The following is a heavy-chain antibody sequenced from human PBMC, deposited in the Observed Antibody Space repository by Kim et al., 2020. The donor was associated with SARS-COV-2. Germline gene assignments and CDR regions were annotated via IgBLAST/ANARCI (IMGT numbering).Heavy chain of an antibody. CDR3: ARARFVSEIYCSGGSCSSVVRGWLDP. Sequence: GGSLRLSCAASGFTFRSYSMNWVRQAPGKGLEWVSSISSSSSYIYYADSVKGRFTISRDNAKNSLYLQMNSLRAEDTAVYYCARARFVSEIYCSGGSCSSVVRGWLDPWGQGTLVTVSS. V-gene: IGHV3-21*01. CDR1: GFTFRSYS. J-gene: IGHJ5*02. D-gene: IGHD2-15*01. CDR2: ISSSSSYI.